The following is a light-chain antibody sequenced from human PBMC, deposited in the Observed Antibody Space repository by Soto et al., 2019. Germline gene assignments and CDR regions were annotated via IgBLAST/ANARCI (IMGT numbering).Light chain of an antibody. CDR3: LQRASWRS. J-gene: IGKJ2*01. V-gene: IGKV3D-11*01. CDR2: DAS. CDR1: QDVSIS. Sequence: MLTQSPATLSLSPGDRAILSCRASQDVSISLGWYQQKPGQAPRLLIYDASNRATGIPGRFSGSGSGTDFTLTISSLEAEDFAVYYCLQRASWRSFGQGTKLEIK.